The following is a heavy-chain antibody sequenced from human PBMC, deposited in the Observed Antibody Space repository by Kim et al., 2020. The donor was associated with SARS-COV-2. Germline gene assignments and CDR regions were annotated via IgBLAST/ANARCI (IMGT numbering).Heavy chain of an antibody. D-gene: IGHD3-16*01. CDR2: IWYDGSNK. CDR1: GFTFSSYG. Sequence: GGSLRLSCAASGFTFSSYGMHWVRQAPGKGLEWVAVIWYDGSNKYYADSVKGRFTISRDNSKNTQYLQMNSLRAEDTAVYYCASSYYDYVWGSSYYYGMDVWGQGTTVTVSS. V-gene: IGHV3-33*01. J-gene: IGHJ6*02. CDR3: ASSYYDYVWGSSYYYGMDV.